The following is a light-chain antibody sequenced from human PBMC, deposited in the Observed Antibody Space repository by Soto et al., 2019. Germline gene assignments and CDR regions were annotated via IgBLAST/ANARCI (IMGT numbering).Light chain of an antibody. V-gene: IGLV1-40*01. CDR1: SSNIGAGYD. Sequence: QLVLTQPPSVSGAPGQRVTISCTGSSSNIGAGYDVHWYQQLPGTAPKLLIYGNSNRPSGVPDRFSGSKSGTSASLAITGLLAEDEADYYCQSYDSSPAVVFGVGTKLTVL. CDR3: QSYDSSPAVV. J-gene: IGLJ2*01. CDR2: GNS.